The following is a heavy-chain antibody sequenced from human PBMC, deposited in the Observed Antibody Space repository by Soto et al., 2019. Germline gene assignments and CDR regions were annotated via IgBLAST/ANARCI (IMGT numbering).Heavy chain of an antibody. J-gene: IGHJ3*02. V-gene: IGHV1-18*01. CDR2: ISAYNGNT. Sequence: QVQLVQSGAEVKKPGASVMVSCKASGYTFTSYGISWVRQAPGQGLEWMGWISAYNGNTNYAQKLQGRVTMTTDTSTSTAYMELRSLRSDDTAVYYCARGATYYDILTGHTDAFDIWGQGTMVTVSS. CDR3: ARGATYYDILTGHTDAFDI. D-gene: IGHD3-9*01. CDR1: GYTFTSYG.